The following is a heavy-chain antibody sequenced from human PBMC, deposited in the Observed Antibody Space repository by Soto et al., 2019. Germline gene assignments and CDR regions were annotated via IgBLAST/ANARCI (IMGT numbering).Heavy chain of an antibody. D-gene: IGHD3-3*01. CDR1: GFTFSSYG. Sequence: GGSLRLSCAASGFTFSSYGMHWVRQAPGKGLEWVAVISYDGSNKYYADSVKGRFTISRDNSKNTLYLQMNSLRAEDTAVYYCAKDLRKVGFWSGTQGYYYYGMDVWGQGTTVTVSS. V-gene: IGHV3-30*18. CDR2: ISYDGSNK. J-gene: IGHJ6*02. CDR3: AKDLRKVGFWSGTQGYYYYGMDV.